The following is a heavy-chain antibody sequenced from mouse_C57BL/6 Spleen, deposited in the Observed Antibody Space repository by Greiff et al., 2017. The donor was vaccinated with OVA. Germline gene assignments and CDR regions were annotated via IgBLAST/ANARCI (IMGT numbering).Heavy chain of an antibody. Sequence: QVQLQQPGAELVKPGASVKMSCKASGYTFTSYWITWVKQWPGQGLAWIGDIYPGSGSPNYNEKFKSKATLTVDTSSSTAYMQLSSLTSEDAAVYDCARNYYSNYRFAYWGQGTLVTVSA. V-gene: IGHV1-55*01. D-gene: IGHD2-5*01. CDR1: GYTFTSYW. CDR3: ARNYYSNYRFAY. J-gene: IGHJ3*01. CDR2: IYPGSGSP.